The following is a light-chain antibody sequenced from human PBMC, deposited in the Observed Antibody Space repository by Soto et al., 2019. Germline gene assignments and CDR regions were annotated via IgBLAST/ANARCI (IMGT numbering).Light chain of an antibody. CDR1: QSVSSSY. Sequence: EIVLTQSPGTLSLSPGERATLSCRASQSVSSSYLAWYQQKPGEAPRLLIYGASSRPTGIPDRFSGSGSGTDFTLNNSRLEAEDFAVYYCQQYGSSPAVTFGGGTKVEIK. CDR2: GAS. CDR3: QQYGSSPAVT. V-gene: IGKV3-20*01. J-gene: IGKJ4*01.